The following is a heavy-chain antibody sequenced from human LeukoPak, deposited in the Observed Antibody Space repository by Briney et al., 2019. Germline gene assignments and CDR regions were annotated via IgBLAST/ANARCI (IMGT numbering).Heavy chain of an antibody. V-gene: IGHV3-23*01. CDR1: GFAFSDYA. CDR2: INENDDGT. Sequence: PGGSLRLSCAASGFAFSDYAMNWVRQAPGKGLEWVSSINENDDGTSYADSVKGRFTISRDNSRNTLYLQMDSLRVEDTAVYYCARNQEIDYYDSSGFYWGVEYWGQGTLVTVSS. D-gene: IGHD3-22*01. J-gene: IGHJ4*02. CDR3: ARNQEIDYYDSSGFYWGVEY.